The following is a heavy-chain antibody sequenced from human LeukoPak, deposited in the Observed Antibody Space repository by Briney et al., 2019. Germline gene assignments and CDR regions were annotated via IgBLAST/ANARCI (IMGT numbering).Heavy chain of an antibody. CDR3: ARDLNHMVRGEGGPNWYFDL. D-gene: IGHD3-10*01. Sequence: PSETLSLTCNVSGGSMSNIYYWGWIRQPPGKGLEWIGYIYYSGSTNYNPSLKSRVTISVDTSKNQFSLKLSSVTAADTAVYYCARDLNHMVRGEGGPNWYFDLWGRGTLVTVSS. CDR2: IYYSGST. CDR1: GGSMSNIYY. V-gene: IGHV4-59*01. J-gene: IGHJ2*01.